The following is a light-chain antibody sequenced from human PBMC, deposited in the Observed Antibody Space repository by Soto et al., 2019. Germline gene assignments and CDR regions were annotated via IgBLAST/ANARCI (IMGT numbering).Light chain of an antibody. J-gene: IGLJ1*01. V-gene: IGLV1-44*01. Sequence: QSVLTQPHSASGTPGQRVTISCSGSSSNIGTSSVHWFQQLPGTAPKLLISTTNQRPSGVPERFSGSKSGTSASLAISGLQSEDVADYYSTAWDDSLNGHVXGTGTKLPVL. CDR1: SSNIGTSS. CDR2: TTN. CDR3: TAWDDSLNGHV.